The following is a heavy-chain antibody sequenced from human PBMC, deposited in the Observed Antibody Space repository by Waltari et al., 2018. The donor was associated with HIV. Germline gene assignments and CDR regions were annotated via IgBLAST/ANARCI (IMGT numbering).Heavy chain of an antibody. J-gene: IGHJ4*03. Sequence: QVQLAESGGGVVQPRRSLRLSCVASGFIFNKFGMHWVRQKPGKGLEWVAAIWYDGGNEYYADSVKGRFTISRDNSKNTLYLQMNSLRAEDTAVYYCARDWTITATTRVDFWGPGTLVTVSS. CDR3: ARDWTITATTRVDF. CDR2: IWYDGGNE. D-gene: IGHD1-20*01. CDR1: GFIFNKFG. V-gene: IGHV3-33*01.